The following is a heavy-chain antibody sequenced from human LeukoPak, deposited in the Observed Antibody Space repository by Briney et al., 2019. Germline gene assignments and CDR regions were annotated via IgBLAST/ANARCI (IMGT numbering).Heavy chain of an antibody. CDR2: IYYSGST. CDR3: AREYSSGCTDY. J-gene: IGHJ4*02. D-gene: IGHD6-19*01. Sequence: SETLSLTCTVSGGSISSYYWSWIRQPPGKGLEWIGYIYYSGSTNYNPSLKSRVTISVDTSKNQFSLKLSSVTAADTAVYYCAREYSSGCTDYWGQGTLVTVSS. CDR1: GGSISSYY. V-gene: IGHV4-59*01.